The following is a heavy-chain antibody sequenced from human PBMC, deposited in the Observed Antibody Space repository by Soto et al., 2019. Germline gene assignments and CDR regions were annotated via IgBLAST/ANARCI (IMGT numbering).Heavy chain of an antibody. D-gene: IGHD7-27*01. J-gene: IGHJ4*02. Sequence: EVQLVESGGGLVQPGGSLRLSCAASGFTFSTYWMHWARQAPGKGLVWVSRINTDGSSTRYADSVKGRFTISRDNAKNTLYLQMNSVRAEDTAVYYCARDTANALDYWGQGNLVTVSS. V-gene: IGHV3-74*01. CDR3: ARDTANALDY. CDR2: INTDGSST. CDR1: GFTFSTYW.